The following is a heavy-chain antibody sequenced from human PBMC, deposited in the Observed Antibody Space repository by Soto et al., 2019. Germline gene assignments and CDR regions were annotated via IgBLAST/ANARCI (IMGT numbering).Heavy chain of an antibody. CDR2: IIPILGIA. Sequence: SVKVSCKASGGTFSSYTISWVRQAPGQGLEWMGRIIPILGIANYAQKFQGRVTITADKSTSTAYMELSSLRSEDTAVYYCASSPRRGYCSSTSCSPFDYWGQGTLVTVSS. CDR1: GGTFSSYT. J-gene: IGHJ4*02. D-gene: IGHD2-2*01. V-gene: IGHV1-69*02. CDR3: ASSPRRGYCSSTSCSPFDY.